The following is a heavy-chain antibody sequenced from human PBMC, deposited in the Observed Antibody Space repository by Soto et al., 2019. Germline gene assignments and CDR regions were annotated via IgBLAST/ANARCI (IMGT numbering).Heavy chain of an antibody. CDR3: ARRANWFDP. CDR1: GYTLTELS. V-gene: IGHV1-69*13. J-gene: IGHJ5*02. CDR2: IIPIFGTA. Sequence: ASVKVSCKVSGYTLTELSMHWVRQAPGQGLEWMGGIIPIFGTANYAQKFQGRVTITADESTSTAYMELSSLRSEDTAVYYCARRANWFDPWGQGTLVTVSS.